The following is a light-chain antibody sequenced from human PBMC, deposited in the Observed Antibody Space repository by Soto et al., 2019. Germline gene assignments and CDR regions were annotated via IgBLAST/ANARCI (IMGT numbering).Light chain of an antibody. V-gene: IGLV2-14*01. CDR1: SSDVGGYNY. CDR2: DVS. CDR3: SSYTSSSTYV. Sequence: QSALPQPASGSGSPGQSITISCTGTSSDVGGYNYVSWYQQHPGKAPKLMIYDVSDRPSGVSNRFSGSKSGNTASLTISGLQAEDEADYYCSSYTSSSTYVFGTGTKVTV. J-gene: IGLJ1*01.